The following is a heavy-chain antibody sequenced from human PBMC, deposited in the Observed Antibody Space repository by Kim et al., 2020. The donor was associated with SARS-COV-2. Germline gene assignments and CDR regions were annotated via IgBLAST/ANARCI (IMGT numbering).Heavy chain of an antibody. CDR2: INHSGST. J-gene: IGHJ6*03. Sequence: SETLSLTCAVYGGSFSGYYWSWIRQPPGKGLEWIGEINHSGSTNYNPSLKSRVTISVDTSKNQFSLKLSSVTAADTAVYYCARGLTYYYGSGSYYTPNYYYYYMDVWGKGTTVTVSS. CDR3: ARGLTYYYGSGSYYTPNYYYYYMDV. V-gene: IGHV4-34*01. CDR1: GGSFSGYY. D-gene: IGHD3-10*01.